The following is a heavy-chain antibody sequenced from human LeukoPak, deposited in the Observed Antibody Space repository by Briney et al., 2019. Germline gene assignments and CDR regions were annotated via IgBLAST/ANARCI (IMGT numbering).Heavy chain of an antibody. CDR3: ARDITMVRGVSFDY. J-gene: IGHJ4*02. V-gene: IGHV4-61*02. Sequence: TLSLTCTVSGGSISSGSYYWSWIRQPAGKGLEWIGRIYTSGSTNYNPSLKSRVTISVDTSKNQFSLKLSSVTAADTAVYYCARDITMVRGVSFDYWGQGTLVTVSS. CDR1: GGSISSGSYY. CDR2: IYTSGST. D-gene: IGHD3-10*01.